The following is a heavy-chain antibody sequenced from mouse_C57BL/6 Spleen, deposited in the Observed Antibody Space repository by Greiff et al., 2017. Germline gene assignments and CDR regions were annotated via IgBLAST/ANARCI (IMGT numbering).Heavy chain of an antibody. CDR1: GFSLTSYG. V-gene: IGHV2-2*01. J-gene: IGHJ3*01. D-gene: IGHD1-1*01. CDR2: IWSGGST. CDR3: ATHYYGSSSLAY. Sequence: QVQLKESGPGLVQPSQSLSITCTVSGFSLTSYGVHWVRQSPGKGLEWLGVIWSGGSTDYNAAFISRLSISKDNSKSQVFFKMNSLQADDTAIYYCATHYYGSSSLAYWGQGTRVTVSA.